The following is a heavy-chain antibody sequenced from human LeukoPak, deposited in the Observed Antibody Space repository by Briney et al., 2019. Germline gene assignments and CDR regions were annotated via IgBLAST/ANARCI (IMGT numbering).Heavy chain of an antibody. D-gene: IGHD3-9*01. Sequence: PSETLSLTCAVSGVSISSSEWWIWVRPPPGQGLEGIGEIHRAGRTRYNPSLKSRVTISMDYSKNQFSLKLTSVTAADTAIYYCGKTDIYFNPIDYWGPGSLVTVSS. CDR3: GKTDIYFNPIDY. CDR2: IHRAGRT. J-gene: IGHJ4*02. CDR1: GVSISSSEW. V-gene: IGHV4-4*02.